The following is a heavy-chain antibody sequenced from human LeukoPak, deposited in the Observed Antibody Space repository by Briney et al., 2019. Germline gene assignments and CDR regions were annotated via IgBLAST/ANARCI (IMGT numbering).Heavy chain of an antibody. CDR1: GFTFSSYE. CDR2: ISGIGSTI. V-gene: IGHV3-48*03. D-gene: IGHD2-2*01. J-gene: IGHJ5*02. CDR3: ARYPSRYCTSTSCYLVH. Sequence: GGSLRLSCAASGFTFSSYEMNWVRQAPGKWLEWVSYISGIGSTIYYADSVKGRFTISRDNAKNSLYLQMHSLRAEDTAVYYCARYPSRYCTSTSCYLVHWGQGALVTVSS.